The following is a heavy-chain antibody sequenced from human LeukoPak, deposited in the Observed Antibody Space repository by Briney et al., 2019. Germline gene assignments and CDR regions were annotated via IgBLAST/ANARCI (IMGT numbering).Heavy chain of an antibody. D-gene: IGHD1-26*01. CDR1: GGSISNGDHY. Sequence: PSETLSLTCTVSGGSISNGDHYWSWIRQHPGTGLEWIGHIYYSGSTYYNPSLKSRGIISVETSKNQFSLKLSSVTAADTAVYYCARVLVGATGVPYFDYWGQGTLVTVSS. CDR2: IYYSGST. V-gene: IGHV4-31*03. CDR3: ARVLVGATGVPYFDY. J-gene: IGHJ4*02.